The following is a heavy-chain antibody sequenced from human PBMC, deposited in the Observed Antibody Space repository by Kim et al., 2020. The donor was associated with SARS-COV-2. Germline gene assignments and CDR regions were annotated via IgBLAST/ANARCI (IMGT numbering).Heavy chain of an antibody. Sequence: GGSLRLSCVASGFTFSNFWMTWVRQAPGKGPEWVANIKHRGSEYYYLDSVKGRFTISRDDAKNSLYLQMNSLRAEDTALYYCARSNAMDVWGQGTTVTVSS. J-gene: IGHJ6*02. CDR1: GFTFSNFW. CDR2: IKHRGSEY. CDR3: ARSNAMDV. V-gene: IGHV3-7*03.